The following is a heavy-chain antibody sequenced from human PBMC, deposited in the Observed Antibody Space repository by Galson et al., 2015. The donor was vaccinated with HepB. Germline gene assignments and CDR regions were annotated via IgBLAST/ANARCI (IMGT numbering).Heavy chain of an antibody. D-gene: IGHD6-13*01. CDR3: ARGGSGSSWYAGAVYFDY. Sequence: SLRLSCAASGFTFSSHTMNWVRQAPGKGLEWVSSTTSTSSYVYYAASVKGRFTISRDNTKSSLYLQMNSLRAEDTAVYYCARGGSGSSWYAGAVYFDYWGQGTLVTVSS. CDR1: GFTFSSHT. J-gene: IGHJ4*02. V-gene: IGHV3-21*06. CDR2: TTSTSSYV.